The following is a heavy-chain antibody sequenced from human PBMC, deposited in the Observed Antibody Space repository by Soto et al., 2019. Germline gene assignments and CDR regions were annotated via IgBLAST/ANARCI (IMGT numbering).Heavy chain of an antibody. Sequence: SETLSLTCTVSGGSISSSSYYWGWIRQPPGKGLEWIGSIYYSGSTYYNPSLKSRVTISVDTSKNQFSLKLSSVTAADTAVYYCARHNLEENMITFGGVIVTRFDPWGQGTLVTVSS. V-gene: IGHV4-39*01. J-gene: IGHJ5*02. CDR1: GGSISSSSYY. D-gene: IGHD3-16*02. CDR2: IYYSGST. CDR3: ARHNLEENMITFGGVIVTRFDP.